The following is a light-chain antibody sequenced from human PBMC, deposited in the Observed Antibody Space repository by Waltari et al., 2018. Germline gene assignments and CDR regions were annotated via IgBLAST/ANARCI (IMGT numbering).Light chain of an antibody. CDR3: LQGTHWHPHT. CDR2: LVS. V-gene: IGKV2-30*02. CDR1: QSLVHSNGNTY. Sequence: DVVLTQSPLSLPVTLGSPASISCRSSQSLVHSNGNTYLNWLHQRTGQSPRRLLYLVSNRDSGVPARFSGSGSDTDFTLKINRVEAEDVGIYYCLQGTHWHPHTFGQGTKVEI. J-gene: IGKJ2*01.